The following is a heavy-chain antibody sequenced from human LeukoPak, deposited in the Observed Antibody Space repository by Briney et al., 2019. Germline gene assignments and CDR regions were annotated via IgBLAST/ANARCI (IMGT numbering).Heavy chain of an antibody. J-gene: IGHJ4*02. CDR3: ARGDWNEGSYFDY. V-gene: IGHV3-33*01. CDR1: GFTFSSYG. D-gene: IGHD1-1*01. Sequence: GGSLRLSCAASGFTFSSYGMHWVRQAPGKGLEWVAVIWYDGSNKYYADSVKGRFTISRDNSKNTLYLQMNSLRAEDTAVYYCARGDWNEGSYFDYWGQGTLVTVSS. CDR2: IWYDGSNK.